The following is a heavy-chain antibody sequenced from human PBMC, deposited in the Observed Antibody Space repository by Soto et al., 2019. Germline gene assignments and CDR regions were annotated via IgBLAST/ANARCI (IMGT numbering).Heavy chain of an antibody. CDR1: GFTVSSNY. D-gene: IGHD6-13*01. V-gene: IGHV3-66*01. CDR2: VHSGGNT. Sequence: GGSLRLSCAASGFTVSSNYMSWVRQAPGNGLEWVSVVHSGGNTYYADSVKGRFTISRDISKNTLYLQMNSLRAEDTAVYYCARAPYSRSWYTFDPWGQGTLVTVS. J-gene: IGHJ5*02. CDR3: ARAPYSRSWYTFDP.